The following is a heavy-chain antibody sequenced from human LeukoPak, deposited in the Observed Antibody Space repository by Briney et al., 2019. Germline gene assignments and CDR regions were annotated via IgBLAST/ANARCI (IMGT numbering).Heavy chain of an antibody. CDR2: IVVGSGKA. CDR3: AKDDGVYCSSTSCYLGSFDY. V-gene: IGHV1-58*02. D-gene: IGHD2-2*01. J-gene: IGHJ4*02. CDR1: GFTFSTSA. Sequence: GASVKVSCKASGFTFSTSAMQWVRQARGQRLEWIGWIVVGSGKANYAQNFQERVTITRDMSTGTAYMELSSLRAEDTAVYYCAKDDGVYCSSTSCYLGSFDYWGQGTLVTVSS.